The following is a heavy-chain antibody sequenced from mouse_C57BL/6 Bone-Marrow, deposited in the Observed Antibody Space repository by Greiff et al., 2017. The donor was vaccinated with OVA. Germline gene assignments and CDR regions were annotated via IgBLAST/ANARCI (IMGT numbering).Heavy chain of an antibody. CDR2: IDPENGDT. CDR3: TTDGTPYFDY. V-gene: IGHV14-4*01. CDR1: GFNIKDDY. J-gene: IGHJ2*01. Sequence: VQLKQSGAELVRPGASVKLSCTASGFNIKDDYMHWVKQRPEQGLECIGWIDPENGDTEYASKFQGKATITADTSSNTAYLQLSSLTSEDTAVYYCTTDGTPYFDYWGQGTTLTVSS. D-gene: IGHD2-1*01.